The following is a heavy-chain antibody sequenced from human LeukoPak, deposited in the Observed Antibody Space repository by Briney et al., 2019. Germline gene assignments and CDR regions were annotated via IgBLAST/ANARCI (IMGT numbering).Heavy chain of an antibody. CDR3: ARDVGASAPDAFDI. J-gene: IGHJ3*02. V-gene: IGHV3-7*01. D-gene: IGHD1-26*01. CDR2: ISQDGRTK. CDR1: GFTFTTYY. Sequence: PGGSLRLSCAASGFTFTTYYMTWVRQAPGKGLEWLANISQDGRTKYYADSVEGRFAISRDNAINSVFLQMNSVRAEDTAVYYCARDVGASAPDAFDIWGQGTMVTVSS.